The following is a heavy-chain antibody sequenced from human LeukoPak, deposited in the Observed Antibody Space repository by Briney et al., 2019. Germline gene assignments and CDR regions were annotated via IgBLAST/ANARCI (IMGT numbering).Heavy chain of an antibody. D-gene: IGHD5-18*01. Sequence: PSETLSLTCTVSGGSISSYYWSWIRQPPGKGLEWIWDIYYSGSTNYNPSLKSRVTISVNTSKNQFSLKLSSVTAADTAVYYCAREVEYSYGYSYYYMDVWGKGTTVTVSS. CDR3: AREVEYSYGYSYYYMDV. CDR2: IYYSGST. CDR1: GGSISSYY. J-gene: IGHJ6*03. V-gene: IGHV4-59*01.